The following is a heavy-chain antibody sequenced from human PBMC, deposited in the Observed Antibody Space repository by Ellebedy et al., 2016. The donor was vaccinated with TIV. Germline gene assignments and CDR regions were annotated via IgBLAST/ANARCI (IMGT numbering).Heavy chain of an antibody. D-gene: IGHD3-9*01. J-gene: IGHJ6*02. CDR2: INHSGST. CDR3: ARVHGRGLTAYYKSYYGIDV. CDR1: GGSISSGGYY. Sequence: MPSETLSLTCTVSGGSISSGGYYWSWIRQPPGKGLEWIGEINHSGSTNYNPSLKSRVTISVDTSKNQFSLKLSSVTAADTAVYYCARVHGRGLTAYYKSYYGIDVWGQGTTVTVSS. V-gene: IGHV4-39*07.